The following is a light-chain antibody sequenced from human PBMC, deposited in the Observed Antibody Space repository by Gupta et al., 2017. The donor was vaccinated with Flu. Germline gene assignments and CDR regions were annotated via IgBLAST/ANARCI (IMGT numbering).Light chain of an antibody. CDR3: QVWDSSSGHVV. CDR2: VDS. Sequence: GNTATITCGGNNIGNNNVHWYQQQPGPAPVVVVYVDSDRPSGIPERFSGSNSGTTATLTISRVEAGDEADYYCQVWDSSSGHVVFGGGTKLTVL. CDR1: NIGNNN. V-gene: IGLV3-21*03. J-gene: IGLJ3*02.